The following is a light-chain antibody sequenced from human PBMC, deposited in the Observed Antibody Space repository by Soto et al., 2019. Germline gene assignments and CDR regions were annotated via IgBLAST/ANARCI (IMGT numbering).Light chain of an antibody. V-gene: IGLV2-8*01. CDR1: SSDVGGHND. CDR3: SSYAGSNNLGVV. CDR2: EVT. J-gene: IGLJ2*01. Sequence: QSALTQPPSASGSPGQSVAISCTGTSSDVGGHNDVSWYQQHPGKAPKLMIYEVTKRPSGVPDRFSGSKSGNTASLTVSGLQADDEADYYCSSYAGSNNLGVVFGGGTKVTVL.